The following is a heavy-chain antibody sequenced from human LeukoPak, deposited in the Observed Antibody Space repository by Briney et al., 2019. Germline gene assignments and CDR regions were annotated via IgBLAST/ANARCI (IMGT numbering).Heavy chain of an antibody. CDR2: INPNSGGT. Sequence: ASVKASCKASGYTFTGYYMHWVRQAPGQGLEWMGWINPNSGGTNYAQKFQGRVTMTRDTSISTAYMELSRLRSDDTAVYYCARAGAGFYYGSGSPPDYWGQGTLVTVSS. CDR3: ARAGAGFYYGSGSPPDY. V-gene: IGHV1-2*02. D-gene: IGHD3-10*01. J-gene: IGHJ4*02. CDR1: GYTFTGYY.